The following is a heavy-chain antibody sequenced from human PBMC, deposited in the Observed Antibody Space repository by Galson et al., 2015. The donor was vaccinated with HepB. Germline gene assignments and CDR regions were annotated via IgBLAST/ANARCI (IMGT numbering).Heavy chain of an antibody. Sequence: SLRLSCAASGFTFSNYAMHWVRQAPGKGLEYVSAITGNGGSTFYADSVKGRFTISRDNSKNTVYLQMSSLRGDDTAVYYCVRGYTVGTPNTCFDYWGQGILVTVSS. J-gene: IGHJ4*02. D-gene: IGHD3-16*02. V-gene: IGHV3-64D*06. CDR1: GFTFSNYA. CDR2: ITGNGGST. CDR3: VRGYTVGTPNTCFDY.